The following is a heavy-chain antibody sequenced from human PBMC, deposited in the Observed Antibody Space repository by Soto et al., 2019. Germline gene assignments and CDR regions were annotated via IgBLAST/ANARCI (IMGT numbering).Heavy chain of an antibody. J-gene: IGHJ5*02. D-gene: IGHD3-3*01. V-gene: IGHV1-69*13. CDR3: ARDIFGVVEMGWLDP. Sequence: GASVKVSCKASGGTFSSYAISWVRQAPGQGLEWMGGIIPIFGTANYAQKFQGRVTITADESTSTAYMELSSLRSEDTAVYYCARDIFGVVEMGWLDPWGQGTLVTVSS. CDR1: GGTFSSYA. CDR2: IIPIFGTA.